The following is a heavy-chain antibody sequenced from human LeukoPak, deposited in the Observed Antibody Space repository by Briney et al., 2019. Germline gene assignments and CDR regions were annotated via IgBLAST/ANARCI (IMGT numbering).Heavy chain of an antibody. J-gene: IGHJ4*02. CDR1: GDSISNYY. V-gene: IGHV4-4*07. Sequence: SETLSPTCTVSGDSISNYYWSWIRQPAGEGLEWIGLIYSSGSTNYNRSLKRRVTMSVDPSKNQYSLTLGSVTAADTAVYYCARDGGRRPFDYWGQGTLVTVSS. CDR2: IYSSGST. D-gene: IGHD2-15*01. CDR3: ARDGGRRPFDY.